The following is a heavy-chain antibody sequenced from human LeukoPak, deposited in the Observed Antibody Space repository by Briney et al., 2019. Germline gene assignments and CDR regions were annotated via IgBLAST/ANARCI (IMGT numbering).Heavy chain of an antibody. V-gene: IGHV1-18*01. J-gene: IGHJ6*02. Sequence: AASVKVSCKASGYTFTSYGISWVRQAPGQGLEWMGWISAYNGNTNYAQKLQGRVTMTTDTSTSTAYMELRSLRSDDTAVYYCARVVCCSGGTSWHRDYGMDVWGQGTTVTVSS. D-gene: IGHD2-15*01. CDR2: ISAYNGNT. CDR3: ARVVCCSGGTSWHRDYGMDV. CDR1: GYTFTSYG.